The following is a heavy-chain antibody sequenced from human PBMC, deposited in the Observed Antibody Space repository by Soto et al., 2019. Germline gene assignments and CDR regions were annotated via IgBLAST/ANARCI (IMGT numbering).Heavy chain of an antibody. Sequence: QVQLVQSGAEVKKPGASVKVSCKASGYSFTRYYMHWVRQAPGQGLEWMGIINPSSGSTNYAQKFQGGVAMTRDMSTNTVYMEMSSRRSEDTAVYYCARDRVYGAHYYYGMDVWGQGTTVTVCS. D-gene: IGHD4-17*01. CDR2: INPSSGST. CDR1: GYSFTRYY. V-gene: IGHV1-46*01. CDR3: ARDRVYGAHYYYGMDV. J-gene: IGHJ6*02.